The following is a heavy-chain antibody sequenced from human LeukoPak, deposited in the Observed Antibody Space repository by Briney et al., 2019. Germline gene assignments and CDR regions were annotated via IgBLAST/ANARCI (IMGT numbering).Heavy chain of an antibody. CDR1: GYTLTELS. CDR3: ARESRTLSDFWSGPQSNLPLYYYYMDV. V-gene: IGHV1-18*01. D-gene: IGHD3-3*01. CDR2: ISAYNGNT. J-gene: IGHJ6*03. Sequence: ASVKVSCKVSGYTLTELSMHWVRQAPGQGLEWMGWISAYNGNTNYAQKLQGRVTMTTDTSTSTAYMELRSLRSDDTAVYYCARESRTLSDFWSGPQSNLPLYYYYMDVWGKGTTVTVSS.